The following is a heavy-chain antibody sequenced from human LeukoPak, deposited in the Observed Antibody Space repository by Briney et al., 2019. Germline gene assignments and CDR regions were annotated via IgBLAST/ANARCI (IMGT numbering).Heavy chain of an antibody. CDR3: ARDRAIGYCSGGSCYSEYFQH. D-gene: IGHD2-15*01. V-gene: IGHV1-18*01. CDR2: INPSGGST. Sequence: ASVKVSCKASGGTFSSYAISWVRQAPGQGLEWMGIINPSGGSTNYAQKLQGRVTMTTDTSTSTAYMELRSLRSDDTAVYYCARDRAIGYCSGGSCYSEYFQHWGQGTLVTVSS. CDR1: GGTFSSYA. J-gene: IGHJ1*01.